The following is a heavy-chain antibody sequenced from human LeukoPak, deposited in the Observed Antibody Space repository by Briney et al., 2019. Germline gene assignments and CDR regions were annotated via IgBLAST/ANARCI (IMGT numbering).Heavy chain of an antibody. V-gene: IGHV3-21*01. CDR3: ARNGAPVVTAITPYYYYMDV. CDR1: GFTFSSYS. D-gene: IGHD2-21*02. Sequence: GGSLRLSCAASGFTFSSYSMNWVRQAPGKGLEWVSSISSSSSYIYYADSVKGRFTISRDNAKNSLYLQMNSLRAEDTAVYYCARNGAPVVTAITPYYYYMDVWGKGTTVTVSS. CDR2: ISSSSSYI. J-gene: IGHJ6*03.